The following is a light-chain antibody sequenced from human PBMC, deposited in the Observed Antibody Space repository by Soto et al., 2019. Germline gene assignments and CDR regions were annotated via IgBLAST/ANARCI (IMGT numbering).Light chain of an antibody. CDR1: SSDVGAYNY. CDR2: DVS. V-gene: IGLV2-14*01. CDR3: NSYTNSDAYV. Sequence: QSVLTQPASVSGSPGQSITISCTGTSSDVGAYNYVSWYQQHPGKAPKLMIYDVSNRPSGASNRFSGSKSGNTASLTISGLQAEDEADYYCNSYTNSDAYVFGAGTKVTVL. J-gene: IGLJ1*01.